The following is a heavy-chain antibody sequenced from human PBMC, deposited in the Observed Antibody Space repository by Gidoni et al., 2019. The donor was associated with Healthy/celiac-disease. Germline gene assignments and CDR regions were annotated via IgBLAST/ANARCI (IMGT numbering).Heavy chain of an antibody. CDR2: ISGSGGST. CDR3: AKDRPIVGATWCYFDY. J-gene: IGHJ4*02. V-gene: IGHV3-23*01. D-gene: IGHD1-26*01. Sequence: EVQLLESGGGLVQPGGSLRLSCAASGFTFSSYAMSWVRQAPGKGLEWVSAISGSGGSTYYADSVKGRFTISRDNSKNTLYLQMNSLRAEDTAVYYCAKDRPIVGATWCYFDYWGQGTLVTVSS. CDR1: GFTFSSYA.